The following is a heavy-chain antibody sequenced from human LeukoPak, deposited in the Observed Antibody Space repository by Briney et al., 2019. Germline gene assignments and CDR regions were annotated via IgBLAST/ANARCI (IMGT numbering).Heavy chain of an antibody. CDR2: IWYDGSNK. Sequence: PGGSLRLSCAASGFTFSNYGMHWVRQAPGKGLEWVAFIWYDGSNKYYVDSVKGRFTISRDNSENTLFLQMSSLRTEDTAVYYYAKDPLGFCTRATCRYLDSWGQGTLVTVSS. J-gene: IGHJ4*02. CDR1: GFTFSNYG. V-gene: IGHV3-30*02. CDR3: AKDPLGFCTRATCRYLDS. D-gene: IGHD2-8*01.